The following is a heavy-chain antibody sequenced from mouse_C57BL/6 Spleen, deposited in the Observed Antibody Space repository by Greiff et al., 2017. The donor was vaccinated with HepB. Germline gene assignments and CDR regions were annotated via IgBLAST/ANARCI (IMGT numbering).Heavy chain of an antibody. J-gene: IGHJ2*01. CDR3: TRGGTMVIHFDY. D-gene: IGHD2-2*01. V-gene: IGHV1-15*01. CDR2: IDPETGGT. Sequence: VQLQQSGAELVRPGASVTLSCKASGYTFTDYEMHWVKQTPVHGLEWIGAIDPETGGTAFNQKFKGKAILTADKSSSTAYMELRSLTSEDSAVYYCTRGGTMVIHFDYWGQGTTLTVSS. CDR1: GYTFTDYE.